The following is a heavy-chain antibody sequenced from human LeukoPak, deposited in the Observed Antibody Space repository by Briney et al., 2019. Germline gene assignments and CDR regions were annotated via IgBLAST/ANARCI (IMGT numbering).Heavy chain of an antibody. Sequence: PGGSLRLSCAASGFTFDDYAMHWVRQAPGKGLEWVSGISWNSGSIGYADSVKGRFAISRDSAKNSLYLQMNGLRTEETALYYCAKGVTYDYDNRRYPPDYWGQGPLVTVSS. CDR2: ISWNSGSI. CDR3: AKGVTYDYDNRRYPPDY. V-gene: IGHV3-9*01. J-gene: IGHJ4*02. CDR1: GFTFDDYA. D-gene: IGHD3-22*01.